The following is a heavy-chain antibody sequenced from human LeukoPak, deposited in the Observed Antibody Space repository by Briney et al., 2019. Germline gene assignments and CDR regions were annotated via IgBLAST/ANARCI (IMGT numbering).Heavy chain of an antibody. Sequence: GGSLRLSCAASGFTFSSYGMHWVRQAPGKGLEWVAVISYDGSNKYYADSVKGRFTISRDNSKNTLYLQMNSLRAEDTAVYYCAKETAVAGNYYYYGMDVWGQGTTVTVSS. D-gene: IGHD6-19*01. CDR3: AKETAVAGNYYYYGMDV. CDR2: ISYDGSNK. J-gene: IGHJ6*02. CDR1: GFTFSSYG. V-gene: IGHV3-30*18.